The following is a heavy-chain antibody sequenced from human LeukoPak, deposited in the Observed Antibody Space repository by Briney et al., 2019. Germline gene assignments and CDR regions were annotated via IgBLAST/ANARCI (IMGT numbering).Heavy chain of an antibody. D-gene: IGHD6-6*01. CDR2: INHSGST. J-gene: IGHJ4*02. V-gene: IGHV4-34*01. CDR1: GGSFSGYY. Sequence: SETLSLTCAVYGGSFSGYYWSWIRQPPGKGLEWIGEINHSGSTNYNPSLKSRVTISVDTSKNQFSLKLSSVTAADTAVYYCARDTPLGYSSSSLDYWGQGTLVTVSS. CDR3: ARDTPLGYSSSSLDY.